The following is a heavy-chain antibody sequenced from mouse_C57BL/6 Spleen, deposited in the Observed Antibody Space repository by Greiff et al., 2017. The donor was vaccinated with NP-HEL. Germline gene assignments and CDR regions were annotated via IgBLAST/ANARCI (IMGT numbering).Heavy chain of an antibody. D-gene: IGHD4-1*01. J-gene: IGHJ4*01. CDR1: GYTFTDYE. CDR2: IDPETGGT. V-gene: IGHV1-15*01. CDR3: TRVWAYAMDY. Sequence: LVESGAELVRPGASVTLSCKASGYTFTDYEMHWVKQTPVHGLEWIGAIDPETGGTAYNQKFKGKAILTADKSSSTAYMELRSLTSEDSAVYYCTRVWAYAMDYWGQGTSVTVSS.